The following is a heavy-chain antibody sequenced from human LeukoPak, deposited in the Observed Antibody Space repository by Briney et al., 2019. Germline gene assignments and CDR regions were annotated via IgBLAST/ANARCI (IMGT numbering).Heavy chain of an antibody. CDR3: AKLIGDYGGNSGY. CDR2: INPNSGGT. Sequence: ASVKVSCKASGYTFTAYFMHWVRQAPGQGLEWMRWINPNSGGTTYAQKFQGRVTIARDTSITTVYMELSRLSSDDTAVYYCAKLIGDYGGNSGYWGQGTLVTVSS. CDR1: GYTFTAYF. J-gene: IGHJ4*02. D-gene: IGHD4-23*01. V-gene: IGHV1-2*02.